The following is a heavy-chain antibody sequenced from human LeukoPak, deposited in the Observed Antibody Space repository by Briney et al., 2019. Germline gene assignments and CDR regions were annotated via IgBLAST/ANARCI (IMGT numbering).Heavy chain of an antibody. Sequence: TSETLSLTCSVSGSSISSDYYWGWVRQPPGKGLEWIGSIKHRGHSYYNPSLKSRVTISVDTSKNQFSLQLSSVTAADTAVYYCARVVGATSIDYWGQGILVTVSS. CDR1: GSSISSDYY. V-gene: IGHV4-38-2*02. CDR2: IKHRGHS. J-gene: IGHJ4*02. CDR3: ARVVGATSIDY. D-gene: IGHD2-15*01.